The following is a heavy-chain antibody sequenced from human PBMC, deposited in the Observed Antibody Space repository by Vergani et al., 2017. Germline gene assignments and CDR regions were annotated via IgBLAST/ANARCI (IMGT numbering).Heavy chain of an antibody. CDR2: IRNKAYGGTT. J-gene: IGHJ5*02. CDR3: ASLPYTPLCTAIDFPRWFDP. Sequence: EVQLVESGGGLVPPGRSLRLSCAASGFSFGDYAMTWVRQAPGKGLEWVAFIRNKAYGGTTGYAASVKGRFTISRDDSTRLAYLQWSSLEASDTAMYYCASLPYTPLCTAIDFPRWFDPWCQGTLVTVSS. D-gene: IGHD2-21*02. V-gene: IGHV3-49*04. CDR1: GFSFGDYA.